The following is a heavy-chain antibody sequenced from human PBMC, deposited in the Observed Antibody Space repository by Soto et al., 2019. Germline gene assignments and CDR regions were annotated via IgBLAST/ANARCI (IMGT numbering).Heavy chain of an antibody. J-gene: IGHJ5*02. Sequence: SETLSLTCTVSGGSINSYYWGWIRQPPGKGLERIGYIHYSGSTNYNPSLKSRVTISIDTPKNQFSLKVNSMTAADTAVYYCARGGLAARKGRWFDPWGQGTLVTV. CDR3: ARGGLAARKGRWFDP. CDR2: IHYSGST. CDR1: GGSINSYY. D-gene: IGHD6-6*01. V-gene: IGHV4-59*01.